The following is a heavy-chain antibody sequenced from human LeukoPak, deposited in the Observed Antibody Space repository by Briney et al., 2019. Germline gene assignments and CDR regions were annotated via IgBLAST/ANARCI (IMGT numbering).Heavy chain of an antibody. V-gene: IGHV4-59*01. Sequence: SETLSLTCTVSGGSISSYYWSWIRQPPGKGLEWIGYIYYSGSTNYNPSLKSRVTISVDTSKNQFSLKLSSVTAADTAVYYCARTTVITPYFDYWGQGTLVTVSS. CDR2: IYYSGST. CDR1: GGSISSYY. D-gene: IGHD4-23*01. J-gene: IGHJ4*02. CDR3: ARTTVITPYFDY.